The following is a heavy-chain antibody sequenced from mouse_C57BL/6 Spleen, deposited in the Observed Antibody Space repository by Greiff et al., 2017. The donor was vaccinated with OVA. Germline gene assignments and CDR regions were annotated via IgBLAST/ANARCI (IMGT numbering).Heavy chain of an antibody. CDR2: IDPSDSYT. Sequence: QVQLQQPGAELVRPGTSVKLSCKASGYTFTSYWMHWVKQRPGQGLEWIGVIDPSDSYTNYNQKFKGKATLTVDTSSSTAYMQLSSLTSEDSAVYYCATYYYGSSYEDYWGQGTTLTVSS. J-gene: IGHJ2*01. CDR1: GYTFTSYW. CDR3: ATYYYGSSYEDY. V-gene: IGHV1-59*01. D-gene: IGHD1-1*01.